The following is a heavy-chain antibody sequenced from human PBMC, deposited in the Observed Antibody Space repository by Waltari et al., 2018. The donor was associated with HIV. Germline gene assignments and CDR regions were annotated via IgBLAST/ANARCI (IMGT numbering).Heavy chain of an antibody. CDR3: ARHVFSGERYFDL. D-gene: IGHD3-9*01. CDR2: ISHTGST. Sequence: QVVLHQWGAGLLKPSETLSLTCDVYGGSFSGYFWSWLRQSPGKDLEWIGEISHTGSTNYNPSLKRRVTISVGTSKNQFSLSLISMTAADTAVYFCARHVFSGERYFDLWGRGTLVIVSS. CDR1: GGSFSGYF. V-gene: IGHV4-34*01. J-gene: IGHJ2*01.